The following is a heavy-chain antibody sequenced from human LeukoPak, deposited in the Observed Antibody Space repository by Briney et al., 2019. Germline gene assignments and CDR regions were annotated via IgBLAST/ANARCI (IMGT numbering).Heavy chain of an antibody. D-gene: IGHD2-21*01. Sequence: PGGSLRRSCEVSGITFRKYWMTWVRQAPGKGLEWVASINEDGTREWYVDSMKGRLIVSRDNAKNSLFLQVNSLRVDDTAVYYCTRDYSNARDYWGQGTRVTVSS. CDR3: TRDYSNARDY. V-gene: IGHV3-7*01. CDR2: INEDGTRE. J-gene: IGHJ4*02. CDR1: GITFRKYW.